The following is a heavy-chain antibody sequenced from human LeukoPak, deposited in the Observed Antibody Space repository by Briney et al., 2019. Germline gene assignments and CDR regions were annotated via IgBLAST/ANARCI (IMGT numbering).Heavy chain of an antibody. D-gene: IGHD2/OR15-2a*01. CDR3: ARAANSNAFDI. CDR2: ISSSSYI. Sequence: GGSLGLSCAASGFTFSSYSMNWVRQAPGKGLEWVSSISSSSYIYYADSVKGRFTISRDNAKNSLYLQMNSLRAEDTAVYYCARAANSNAFDIWGQGTMVTVSS. J-gene: IGHJ3*02. V-gene: IGHV3-21*01. CDR1: GFTFSSYS.